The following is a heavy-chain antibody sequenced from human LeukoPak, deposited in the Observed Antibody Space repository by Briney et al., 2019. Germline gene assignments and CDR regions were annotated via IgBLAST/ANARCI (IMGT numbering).Heavy chain of an antibody. Sequence: GGSLRLSCAASGFTFSNFGMHWVRRAPGKGLEWVTFIRYDGTNKYYADSVKGRFTISRDNSKNTLYLQMNSLRVEDTAMYYCAKVEMSTSPGGIDYWGQGTLVTVSS. CDR1: GFTFSNFG. CDR3: AKVEMSTSPGGIDY. J-gene: IGHJ4*02. V-gene: IGHV3-30*02. D-gene: IGHD5-24*01. CDR2: IRYDGTNK.